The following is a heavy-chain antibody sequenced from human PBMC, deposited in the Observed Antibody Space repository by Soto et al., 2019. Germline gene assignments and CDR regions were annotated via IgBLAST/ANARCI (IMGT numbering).Heavy chain of an antibody. CDR1: GYTFTNYG. J-gene: IGHJ3*02. CDR3: ARERDGYNFIGAFDI. CDR2: ISAYNGNT. Sequence: GASVKVSCKASGYTFTNYGISWVRQAPGQGLEWMGWISAYNGNTNYAQKLQARVTMTTGTSTSTAYMELRSLRSDDTAVYYCARERDGYNFIGAFDIWGQGTMVTVSS. D-gene: IGHD5-12*01. V-gene: IGHV1-18*04.